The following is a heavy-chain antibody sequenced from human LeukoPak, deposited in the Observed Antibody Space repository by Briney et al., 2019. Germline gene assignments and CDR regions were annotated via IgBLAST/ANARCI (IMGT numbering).Heavy chain of an antibody. CDR1: GFTFSDYY. CDR2: ISSSGSTI. CDR3: RVMSMLRPFDY. J-gene: IGHJ4*02. Sequence: GGSLRLSCAASGFTFSDYYMSWIRQAPGKGLEWVSYISSSGSTIYYADSVKGRFTISRDNAKNSLYLQMNSLRAEDTAVYYCRVMSMLRPFDYWGQGTLVTVSS. V-gene: IGHV3-11*04. D-gene: IGHD2-8*01.